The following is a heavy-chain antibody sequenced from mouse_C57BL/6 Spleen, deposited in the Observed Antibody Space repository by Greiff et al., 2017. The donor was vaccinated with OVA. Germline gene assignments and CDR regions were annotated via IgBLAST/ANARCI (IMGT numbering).Heavy chain of an antibody. J-gene: IGHJ1*03. CDR1: GFSLTSYA. Sequence: VQLKQSGPGLVAPSQSLSITCTVSGFSLTSYAISWVRQPPGKGLEWLGVIWTGGGTNYNSALKSRLSISKDNSKSQVFLKMNSLQTDDTARYYCARYYYGSSLRYFDVWGTGTTVTVSS. V-gene: IGHV2-9-1*01. CDR3: ARYYYGSSLRYFDV. CDR2: IWTGGGT. D-gene: IGHD1-1*01.